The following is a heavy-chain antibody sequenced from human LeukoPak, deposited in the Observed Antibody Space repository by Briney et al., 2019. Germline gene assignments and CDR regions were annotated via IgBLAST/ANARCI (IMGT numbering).Heavy chain of an antibody. V-gene: IGHV4-59*01. CDR2: IYYSGST. D-gene: IGHD1-26*01. CDR1: GGSFSGYY. CDR3: ARSPVGYFDY. J-gene: IGHJ4*02. Sequence: PSETLSLTCAVYGGSFSGYYWSWIRQPPGKGLEWIGYIYYSGSTNYNPSLKSRVTISVDTSKNQFSLKLSSVTAADTAVYYCARSPVGYFDYWGQGTLVTVSS.